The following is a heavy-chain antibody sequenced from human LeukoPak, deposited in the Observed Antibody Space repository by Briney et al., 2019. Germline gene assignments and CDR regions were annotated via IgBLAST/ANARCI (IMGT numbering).Heavy chain of an antibody. CDR1: GGSFSGYY. V-gene: IGHV4-34*01. Sequence: SETLSLTCAVYGGSFSGYYWSWIRQPPGKGLEWMGEINHSGSTNYNPSLKSRVTISVDTSKNQFSLKLSSVTAADTAVYYCASPGIAAAGTRRRVDYWGQGTLVTVSS. D-gene: IGHD6-13*01. CDR3: ASPGIAAAGTRRRVDY. CDR2: INHSGST. J-gene: IGHJ4*02.